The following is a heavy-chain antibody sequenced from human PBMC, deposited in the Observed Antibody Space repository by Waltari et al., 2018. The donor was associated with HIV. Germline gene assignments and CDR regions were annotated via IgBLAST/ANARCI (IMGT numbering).Heavy chain of an antibody. V-gene: IGHV3-30*04. CDR1: GVMISNHA. CDR2: ITYDGGNQ. D-gene: IGHD6-19*01. CDR3: VRRSVLGLDL. J-gene: IGHJ6*02. Sequence: VQSGGGVAQPGRSLRLSCTASGVMISNHAMPWVRQSADKRLEWVAVITYDGGNQFVTDSLKGRFIISRDNARDTLYLEIKLLKVEDSGIYYCVRRSVLGLDLWGQGTTVIVS.